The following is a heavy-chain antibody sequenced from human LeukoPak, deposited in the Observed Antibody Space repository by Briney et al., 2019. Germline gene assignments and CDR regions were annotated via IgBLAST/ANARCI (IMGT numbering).Heavy chain of an antibody. D-gene: IGHD3-10*01. J-gene: IGHJ4*02. V-gene: IGHV1-8*01. CDR2: MSPKSGDE. CDR1: GYTFPNFD. CDR3: ARDAMVRGVTKLTPPDY. Sequence: ASVKVSCKASGYTFPNFDINWVRQAPGQGLEWMGWMSPKSGDEGYARKFQGRVTMTRDNSRATAYLELRSLRSDDTAVYYCARDAMVRGVTKLTPPDYRGQGTLVTVSS.